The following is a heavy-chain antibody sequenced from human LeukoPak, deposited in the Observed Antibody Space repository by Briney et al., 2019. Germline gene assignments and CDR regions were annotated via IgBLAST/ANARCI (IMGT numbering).Heavy chain of an antibody. J-gene: IGHJ4*02. V-gene: IGHV4-61*02. Sequence: SQTLSLTCTVSGGSISSGSYYWSWIRQPAGKGLEWIGRIYTSGSTNYNPSLKSRVTISVDTSKNQFSLKLSSVTAADTAVYYCARDGLFGYGSGSIAVRWGQGTLVTVSS. CDR3: ARDGLFGYGSGSIAVR. CDR2: IYTSGST. CDR1: GGSISSGSYY. D-gene: IGHD3-10*01.